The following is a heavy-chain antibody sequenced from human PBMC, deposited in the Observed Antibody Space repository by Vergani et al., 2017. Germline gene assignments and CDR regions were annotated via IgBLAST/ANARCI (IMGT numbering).Heavy chain of an antibody. CDR1: GGSISSGSYY. D-gene: IGHD2-2*01. V-gene: IGHV4-61*02. J-gene: IGHJ6*02. CDR2: IYTSGST. Sequence: QVQLQESGPGLVKPSQTLSLTCTVSGGSISSGSYYWSWIRQPAGKGLEWIGRIYTSGSTNYHPSLKSRVTISVDTSKNQFSLKLSSAPAADTAVYYCARVGCCRSTSCYGCRDHYYYYGMDVWGQGTTVTVS. CDR3: ARVGCCRSTSCYGCRDHYYYYGMDV.